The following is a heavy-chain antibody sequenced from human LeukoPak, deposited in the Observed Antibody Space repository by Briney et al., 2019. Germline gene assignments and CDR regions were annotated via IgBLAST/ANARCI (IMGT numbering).Heavy chain of an antibody. CDR1: GYSFNTYW. V-gene: IGHV5-51*01. D-gene: IGHD6-13*01. CDR3: ARIGSGLGSSWYSRTLDDYYYYMDV. Sequence: KRGESLKISCKGSGYSFNTYWIGWVRQMPGKGLEWMGIIYPGDSDTKYSPSFQGQVTISADKSISTAYLQWSSLKASDTAMYYCARIGSGLGSSWYSRTLDDYYYYMDVWGKGTTVTVSS. CDR2: IYPGDSDT. J-gene: IGHJ6*03.